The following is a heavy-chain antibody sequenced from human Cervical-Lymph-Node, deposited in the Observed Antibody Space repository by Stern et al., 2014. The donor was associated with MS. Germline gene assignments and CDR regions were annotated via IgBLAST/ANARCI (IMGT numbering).Heavy chain of an antibody. V-gene: IGHV4-61*02. CDR3: ATTRWDLFTWNWFDP. CDR1: GGSISSSGYY. Sequence: QVQLVQSGPGLVKPSQTLPLTCTVSGGSISSSGYYWSWIRQPADKGLEWIGRIHDSGSTYYNPPLKSRVTISIDTPKNQFSPKLPSVTAADTAVYYCATTRWDLFTWNWFDPWGQGTLVTVSS. D-gene: IGHD1-26*01. J-gene: IGHJ5*02. CDR2: IHDSGST.